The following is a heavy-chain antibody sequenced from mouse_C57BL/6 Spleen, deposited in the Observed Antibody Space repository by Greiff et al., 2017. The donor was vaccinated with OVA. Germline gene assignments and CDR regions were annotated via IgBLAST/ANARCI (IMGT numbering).Heavy chain of an antibody. D-gene: IGHD1-1*01. V-gene: IGHV5-9-1*02. CDR1: GFTFSSYA. CDR3: TRDYYGSSYWYFDV. Sequence: EVMLVESGEGLVKPGGSLKLSCAASGFTFSSYAVSWVRQTPEKRLEWVAYFSSGGDYIYYADTVKGRFTISRDNARNTLYLQRSSLKSEDTAMYYCTRDYYGSSYWYFDVWGTGTTVTVSS. CDR2: FSSGGDYI. J-gene: IGHJ1*03.